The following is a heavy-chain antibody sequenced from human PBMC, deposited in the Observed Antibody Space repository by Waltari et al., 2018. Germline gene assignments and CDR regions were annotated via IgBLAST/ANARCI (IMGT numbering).Heavy chain of an antibody. J-gene: IGHJ4*02. CDR2: IIPIFGTA. CDR1: GGTFSSYA. CDR3: ARKSGRYDILTGYYGLDY. Sequence: QVQLVQSGAEVKKPGSSVKVSCKASGGTFSSYAISWVRQAPGHGLEWMGGIIPIFGTANYAQKFQGRVTITADKSTSTAYMELSSLRSEDTAVYYCARKSGRYDILTGYYGLDYWGQGTLVTVSS. D-gene: IGHD3-9*01. V-gene: IGHV1-69*14.